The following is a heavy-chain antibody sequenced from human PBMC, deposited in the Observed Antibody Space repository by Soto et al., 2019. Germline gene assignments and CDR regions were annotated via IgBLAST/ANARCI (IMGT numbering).Heavy chain of an antibody. J-gene: IGHJ6*02. D-gene: IGHD2-15*01. CDR3: ARGVAEDYYYYGMDV. V-gene: IGHV5-51*01. CDR1: GYSFTNYW. CDR2: IYPGDSDT. Sequence: PGESLKISCKGSGYSFTNYWIGWVRQMPGKGLEWMGIIYPGDSDTRYSPSFQGQVTISADKSISTAYLQWSSLKASDTAMYYCARGVAEDYYYYGMDVWGQGTTVTVSS.